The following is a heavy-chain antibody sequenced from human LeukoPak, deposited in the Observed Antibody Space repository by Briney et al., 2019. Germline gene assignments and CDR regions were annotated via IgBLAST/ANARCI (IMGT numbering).Heavy chain of an antibody. CDR3: ARLSGGTQWLAPFDY. CDR2: IYYSGST. CDR1: GGSISSSSYY. V-gene: IGHV4-39*01. Sequence: SETLSLTCTVSGGSISSSSYYWGWIRQPPGKGLEWIGTIYYSGSTYYNASLKSRLTISVDTSKNQFSLKLSSVTAADTAVYYCARLSGGTQWLAPFDYWGQGTLVTVSS. D-gene: IGHD6-19*01. J-gene: IGHJ4*02.